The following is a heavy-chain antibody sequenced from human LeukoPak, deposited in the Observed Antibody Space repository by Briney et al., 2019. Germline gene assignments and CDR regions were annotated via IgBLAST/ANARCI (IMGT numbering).Heavy chain of an antibody. Sequence: GASVKVSCKGSGYTFTVYFMHWVRQAPGQGLEWVGRINPNSGGTNYAQKFQGRVTMTRDTSISTAYMELSRLRSDDTAVYYCARPLTLGFEAFDIWGQGTTVTVSS. V-gene: IGHV1-2*02. J-gene: IGHJ3*02. CDR1: GYTFTVYF. CDR2: INPNSGGT. CDR3: ARPLTLGFEAFDI. D-gene: IGHD3-9*01.